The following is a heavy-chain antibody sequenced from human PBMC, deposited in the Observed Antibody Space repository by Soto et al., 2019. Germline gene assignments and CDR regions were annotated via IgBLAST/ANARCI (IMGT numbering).Heavy chain of an antibody. CDR1: GPTFIAYY. V-gene: IGHV1-2*02. J-gene: IGHJ4*02. D-gene: IGHD5-12*01. CDR3: ARVSVDVPE. CDR2: IDTKSGGT. Sequence: QLVQSGAEVKKPGASVKVSCKTSGPTFIAYYIHWVRQAPGQGLEWMGWIDTKSGGTTYEQKFLGRVTMTRDAYINTAYMELNRLTSDDTAVYYCARVSVDVPEWGQGTLLTVSS.